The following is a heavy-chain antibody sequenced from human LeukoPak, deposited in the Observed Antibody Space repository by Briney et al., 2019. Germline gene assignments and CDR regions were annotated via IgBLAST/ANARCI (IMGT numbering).Heavy chain of an antibody. CDR1: GYTFTSYG. Sequence: ASVKVSCKASGYTFTSYGISWVRQAPGQGLEWMGWISAYNGNTNYAQKLQGRVTMTTDTSTSTGYMELRSLRSDDTAVYYCARGPLVPAATNWFDPWGQGTVVTVSS. D-gene: IGHD2-2*01. CDR2: ISAYNGNT. J-gene: IGHJ5*02. V-gene: IGHV1-18*01. CDR3: ARGPLVPAATNWFDP.